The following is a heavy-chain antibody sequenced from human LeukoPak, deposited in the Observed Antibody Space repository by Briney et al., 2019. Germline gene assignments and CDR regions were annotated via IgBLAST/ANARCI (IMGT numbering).Heavy chain of an antibody. D-gene: IGHD5-24*01. Sequence: GGSLRLSCAASGFSFSSYSMNWVRQAPGRGLEWVSYISGSSSTIYYADSVKGRFTISRDSAKSSLFLQMHSLRDEDTAVYYCARGEKSGDYWGQGTLVTVSS. J-gene: IGHJ4*02. CDR2: ISGSSSTI. CDR3: ARGEKSGDY. V-gene: IGHV3-48*02. CDR1: GFSFSSYS.